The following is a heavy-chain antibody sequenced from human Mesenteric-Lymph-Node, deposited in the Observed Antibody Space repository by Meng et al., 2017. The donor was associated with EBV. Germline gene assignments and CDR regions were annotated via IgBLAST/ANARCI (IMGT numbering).Heavy chain of an antibody. CDR3: ARAWEVVKFDY. D-gene: IGHD3-22*01. V-gene: IGHV4-30-4*01. CDR1: GDYITSGGCF. CDR2: IYDTGNT. Sequence: GQRRESGPGPVKPSPTLSLTFAVSGDYITSGGCFLRWFRQAPGKGLECIWHIYDTGNTHHNPSCKSRVTISKDTARHYFFLKLSSVPAADTAVDYCARAWEVVKFDYWGQGTLVTVSS. J-gene: IGHJ4*02.